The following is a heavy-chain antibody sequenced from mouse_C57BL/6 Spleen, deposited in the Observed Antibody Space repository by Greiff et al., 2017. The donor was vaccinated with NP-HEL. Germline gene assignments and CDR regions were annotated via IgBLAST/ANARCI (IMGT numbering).Heavy chain of an antibody. V-gene: IGHV1-64*01. CDR1: GYTFTSYW. CDR3: AIQVYYDYSWCAY. J-gene: IGHJ3*01. Sequence: QVQLQQPGAELVKPGASVKLSCKASGYTFTSYWMHWVKQRPGQGLEWIGMIHPNSGSTNYNEKFKSKATLTVDKSSSTAYMQLSSLTSEDSAVYYCAIQVYYDYSWCAYWGQGTLVTVSA. D-gene: IGHD2-4*01. CDR2: IHPNSGST.